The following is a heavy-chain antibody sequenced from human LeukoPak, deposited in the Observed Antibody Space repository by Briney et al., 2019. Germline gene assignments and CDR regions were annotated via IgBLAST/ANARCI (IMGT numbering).Heavy chain of an antibody. CDR1: GYTLTELS. D-gene: IGHD1-26*01. CDR3: ATGSYYVGCFDY. Sequence: ASVKVSYKVSGYTLTELSMHWVRQAPGKGLEWMEGFDPEDGETIYAQKFQGRVTMTEDTSTDTAYMELSSLRSEDTAVYYCATGSYYVGCFDYWGQGTLVTVSS. V-gene: IGHV1-24*01. J-gene: IGHJ4*02. CDR2: FDPEDGET.